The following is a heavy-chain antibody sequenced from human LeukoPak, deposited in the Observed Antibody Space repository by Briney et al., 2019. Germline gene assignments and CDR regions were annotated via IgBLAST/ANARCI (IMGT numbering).Heavy chain of an antibody. Sequence: SVKVSCKASGGTFSSYAISWVRQAPGQGLEWMGGIIPIFGTANYAQKFQGRVTITTDESTSTAYMELSSLRSEDTAAYYCATVKPHNAAATFDYWGQGTLVTVSS. CDR3: ATVKPHNAAATFDY. D-gene: IGHD2-2*01. V-gene: IGHV1-69*05. CDR1: GGTFSSYA. CDR2: IIPIFGTA. J-gene: IGHJ4*02.